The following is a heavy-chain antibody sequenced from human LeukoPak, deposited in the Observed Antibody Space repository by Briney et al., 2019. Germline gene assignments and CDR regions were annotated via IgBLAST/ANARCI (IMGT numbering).Heavy chain of an antibody. J-gene: IGHJ4*02. Sequence: SQTLSLTCTVSDGSISSGGYYWSWIRQHPGKGLEWIGYIYYSGSTYYNPSLKSRVTISVDTSKNQFSLKLSSVTAADTAVYYCARGGGQWLFQYYFDYWGQGTLVTVSS. CDR2: IYYSGST. CDR1: DGSISSGGYY. CDR3: ARGGGQWLFQYYFDY. D-gene: IGHD3-22*01. V-gene: IGHV4-31*03.